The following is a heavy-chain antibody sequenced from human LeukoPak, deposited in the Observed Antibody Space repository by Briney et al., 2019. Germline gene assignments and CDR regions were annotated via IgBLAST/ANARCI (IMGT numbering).Heavy chain of an antibody. Sequence: SETLSRTCTLSGGSISSYYWSWIRQPPGKGLEWIGYIYYSGSTNYNPSLKSRVTISVDTSKNQFSLKLSSVTAADTAVYYCAGRGYSGYDPGYWGQGTLVTVSS. CDR3: AGRGYSGYDPGY. CDR2: IYYSGST. CDR1: GGSISSYY. J-gene: IGHJ4*02. V-gene: IGHV4-59*01. D-gene: IGHD5-12*01.